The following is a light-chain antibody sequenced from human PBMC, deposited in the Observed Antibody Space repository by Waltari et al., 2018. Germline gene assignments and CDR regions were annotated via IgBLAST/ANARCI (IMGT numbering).Light chain of an antibody. CDR2: EVT. Sequence: QSAPTQPASVSGSPGQSLIVSCTGSSRDVGSYNFVSWYQHHPGNAPKLIIYEVTKRPSGVSVRFSGSKSGNTASLTISGLQTDDEADYYCSSYAGGVYVFGTGTTVTVL. V-gene: IGLV2-23*02. J-gene: IGLJ1*01. CDR3: SSYAGGVYV. CDR1: SRDVGSYNF.